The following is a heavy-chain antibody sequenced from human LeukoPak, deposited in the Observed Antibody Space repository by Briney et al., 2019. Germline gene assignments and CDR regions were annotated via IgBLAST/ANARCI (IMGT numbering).Heavy chain of an antibody. J-gene: IGHJ6*02. V-gene: IGHV3-30-3*01. Sequence: GGSLRLSCAASGFTFSSYAMHWVRQAPGKGLGWVAVISYDGSNKYYADSVKGRFTISRDNSKNTLYLQMNSLRAEDTAVYYCARRQRLSRYYGMDVWGQGTTVTVSS. CDR2: ISYDGSNK. CDR1: GFTFSSYA. D-gene: IGHD6-25*01. CDR3: ARRQRLSRYYGMDV.